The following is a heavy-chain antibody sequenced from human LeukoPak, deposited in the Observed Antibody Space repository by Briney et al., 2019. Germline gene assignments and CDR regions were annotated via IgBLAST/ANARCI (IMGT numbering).Heavy chain of an antibody. CDR3: ARGGLPIYYYYMDV. CDR2: INPNSGGT. CDR1: GYTFTDYF. V-gene: IGHV1-2*02. J-gene: IGHJ6*03. D-gene: IGHD4-11*01. Sequence: GASVKVSCKASGYTFTDYFLHWVRQAPGQGLEWMGWINPNSGGTNYAQKFQGRVTMTRDTSISTAYMDLSGLRSDDTAVYFCARGGLPIYYYYMDVWGKGTTVTVSS.